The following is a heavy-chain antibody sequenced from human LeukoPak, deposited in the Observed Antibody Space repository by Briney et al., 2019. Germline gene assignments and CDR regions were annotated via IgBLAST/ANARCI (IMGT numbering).Heavy chain of an antibody. Sequence: GRPRRLSCAASGFTFSSYAMHWVRQAPGKGLEWVAVISYDGSNKYYADSVKGRFTISRDNSKNTLYLQMNSLRAEDTAVYYCARDAQYYDFWSGYYPDYWGQGTLVTVSS. CDR2: ISYDGSNK. D-gene: IGHD3-3*01. CDR1: GFTFSSYA. J-gene: IGHJ4*02. CDR3: ARDAQYYDFWSGYYPDY. V-gene: IGHV3-30*01.